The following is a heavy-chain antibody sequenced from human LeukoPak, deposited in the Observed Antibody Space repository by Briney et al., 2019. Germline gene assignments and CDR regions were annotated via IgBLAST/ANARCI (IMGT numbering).Heavy chain of an antibody. CDR2: IYYSGST. V-gene: IGHV4-59*01. CDR1: GGSISSYY. Sequence: SEALSLTCTVSGGSISSYYWSWIRQPPGKGLEWIGYIYYSGSTNYNPSLKSRVTISVDTSKNQFSLKLSSVTAADTAVYYCARISTVTTMADYWGQGTLVTVSS. J-gene: IGHJ4*02. CDR3: ARISTVTTMADY. D-gene: IGHD4-17*01.